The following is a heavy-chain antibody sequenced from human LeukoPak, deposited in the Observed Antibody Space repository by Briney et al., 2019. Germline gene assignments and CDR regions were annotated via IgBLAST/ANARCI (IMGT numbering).Heavy chain of an antibody. CDR1: GFTFGNYR. CDR2: INDDGSAT. V-gene: IGHV3-74*01. J-gene: IGHJ4*02. Sequence: GGSLRLSCAASGFTFGNYRMHWVRQVPGKGLVWVSRINDDGSATFYADSVKGRFTISRDNAKNTLFLQMNSLSAEDTAVYYCAREILAPGKTHDYWGQGTLVTVSS. CDR3: AREILAPGKTHDY.